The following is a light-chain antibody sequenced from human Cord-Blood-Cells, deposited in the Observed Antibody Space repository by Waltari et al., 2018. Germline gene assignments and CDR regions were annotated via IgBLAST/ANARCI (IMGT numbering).Light chain of an antibody. CDR3: QQYDNLPPWT. J-gene: IGKJ1*01. CDR2: DAS. CDR1: QDISNY. Sequence: DIQMTQSPSSLSASVGARVTIPCQASQDISNYLNWYQQKPGKASKLLIYDASNLETGVPSRFSGSVSGTDFTVTISSLQPEDIATDYGQQYDNLPPWTFGQGTKVEIK. V-gene: IGKV1-33*01.